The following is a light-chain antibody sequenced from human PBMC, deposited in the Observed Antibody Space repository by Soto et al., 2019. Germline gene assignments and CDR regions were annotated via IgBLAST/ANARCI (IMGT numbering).Light chain of an antibody. CDR2: WAS. J-gene: IGKJ1*01. CDR1: QSVLYSSNNNNY. V-gene: IGKV4-1*01. Sequence: DIVMTQSPDSLAVSLGERATINCKSSQSVLYSSNNNNYLAWYQQKPGQPPKLLIYWASTRESGVPDRFSGSGSGTDFTLTISSLQAEDVAVYYCQQYYSTPRTLGQGTKVEIK. CDR3: QQYYSTPRT.